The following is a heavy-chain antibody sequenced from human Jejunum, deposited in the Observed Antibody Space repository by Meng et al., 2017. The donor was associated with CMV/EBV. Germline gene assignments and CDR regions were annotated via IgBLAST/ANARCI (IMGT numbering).Heavy chain of an antibody. J-gene: IGHJ4*02. D-gene: IGHD4-17*01. CDR1: GDSIRNDQW. Sequence: QVQLQGSGPGLVKPSEPLSLTCTISGDSIRNDQWWSWVRQAPGKGLEWIGEIYHSGRTNYNPSVKSRVSMSVDKSQNHFSLRLSSVTAADTAVYYCTTLYGDSISWGQGTLVTVSS. V-gene: IGHV4-4*02. CDR2: IYHSGRT. CDR3: TTLYGDSIS.